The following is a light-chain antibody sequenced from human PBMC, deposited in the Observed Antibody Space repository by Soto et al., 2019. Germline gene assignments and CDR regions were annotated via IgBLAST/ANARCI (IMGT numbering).Light chain of an antibody. CDR1: QSVSSSY. Sequence: EIVLTQSPGTLSLSPGERATLSCRASQSVSSSYLAWYQQKPGQAPRPHIYGASSRAIGIPDRFSGSGSGTDFTLTISRLEPEDFAVYYCQQYGSATWTFGQGTKVDIK. CDR3: QQYGSATWT. J-gene: IGKJ1*01. CDR2: GAS. V-gene: IGKV3-20*01.